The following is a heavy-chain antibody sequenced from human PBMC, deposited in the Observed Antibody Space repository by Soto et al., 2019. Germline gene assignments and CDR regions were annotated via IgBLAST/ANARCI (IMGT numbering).Heavy chain of an antibody. J-gene: IGHJ4*02. Sequence: QVQLVQSGAEVKKVGSSVKVSCKGSGGTFSSSAMSWMRQAPGQGLEWMGGITATFGAVNYAQKFQGRLTITADEFTDTAYMELRSLRSDDTAVYYCARDPPPPDYWGQGTLVTVSS. CDR3: ARDPPPPDY. CDR2: ITATFGAV. V-gene: IGHV1-69*12. CDR1: GGTFSSSA.